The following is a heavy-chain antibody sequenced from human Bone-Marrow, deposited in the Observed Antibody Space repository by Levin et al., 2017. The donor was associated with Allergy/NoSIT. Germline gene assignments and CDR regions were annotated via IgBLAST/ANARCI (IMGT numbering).Heavy chain of an antibody. CDR3: ATFDYSSYGYYFDY. CDR1: GFNFHAYG. CDR2: IRGSDDST. D-gene: IGHD4-11*01. J-gene: IGHJ4*02. Sequence: GGSLRLSCAVSGFNFHAYGMTWVRQAPGKGLEWVSTIRGSDDSTYYTDSVKGRFIVSRDSSEDTLHLHMHSLRAEDTALYFCATFDYSSYGYYFDYWGQGTPVTVSS. V-gene: IGHV3-23*01.